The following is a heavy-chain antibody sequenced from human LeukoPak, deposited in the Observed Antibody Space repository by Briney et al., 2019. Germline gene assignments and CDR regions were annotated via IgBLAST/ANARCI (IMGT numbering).Heavy chain of an antibody. D-gene: IGHD6-13*01. CDR1: GYTFTNHA. CDR3: ARPGASSPGNWFAS. V-gene: IGHV1-3*04. J-gene: IGHJ5*01. CDR2: IDTANGNT. Sequence: ASVKVSCKASGYTFTNHAMHWVRQAPGQGLEWMGWIDTANGNTKYLQKFQGRVTITRDTSARIAYMELSSLRFEDTALYYCARPGASSPGNWFASWGQGSLVTVSS.